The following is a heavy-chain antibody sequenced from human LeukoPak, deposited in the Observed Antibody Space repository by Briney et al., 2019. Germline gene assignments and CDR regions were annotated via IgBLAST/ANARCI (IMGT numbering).Heavy chain of an antibody. J-gene: IGHJ5*02. V-gene: IGHV4-59*01. D-gene: IGHD1-1*01. CDR1: GGSISNYY. CDR3: ARGGFLDPFDP. CDR2: IYYSGST. Sequence: SETLSLTCTLSGGSISNYYWNWIRQPPGKGLDWIGYIYYSGSTKYNPSLKSRVTISVDTSKNQFSLRLSSVTGADTAVYYCARGGFLDPFDPWGQGTLVTVFS.